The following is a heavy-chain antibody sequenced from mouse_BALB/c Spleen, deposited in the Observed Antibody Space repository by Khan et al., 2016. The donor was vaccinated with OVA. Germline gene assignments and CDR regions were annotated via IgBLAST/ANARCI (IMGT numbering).Heavy chain of an antibody. V-gene: IGHV2-6-1*01. Sequence: QVQLKQSGPGLAAPSQSLSITCTISGFSLTNYGVHWVRQPPGKGLEWLVVIWSDGNTNYNSALKSRLTITKDKSQRQVFLKINSLQTDDKTIYFCARQPYYQYNIIDYWGQGTSVTVSS. CDR3: ARQPYYQYNIIDY. D-gene: IGHD2-10*01. J-gene: IGHJ4*01. CDR1: GFSLTNYG. CDR2: IWSDGNT.